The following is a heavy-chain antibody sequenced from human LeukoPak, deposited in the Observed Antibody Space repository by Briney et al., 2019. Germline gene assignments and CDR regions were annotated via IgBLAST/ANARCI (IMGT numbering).Heavy chain of an antibody. CDR3: SPTVTTLD. CDR2: ISWNSGSI. Sequence: GGSLRLSCAASGLSFDDYAMHWVRQAPGKGLEWVSGISWNSGSIGYADSVKGRFTISRDNAKNSLYLQMNSLRAEDTAVYYCSPTVTTLDWGQGTLVTVSS. J-gene: IGHJ4*02. D-gene: IGHD4-17*01. CDR1: GLSFDDYA. V-gene: IGHV3-9*01.